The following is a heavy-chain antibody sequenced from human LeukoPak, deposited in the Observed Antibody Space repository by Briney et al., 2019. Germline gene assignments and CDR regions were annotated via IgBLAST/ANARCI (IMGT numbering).Heavy chain of an antibody. CDR2: INHSGST. Sequence: SETLSLTCAVYGGSFSGYYWSWIRQPPGKGLEWIGEINHSGSTNYNPSLKSRVTISVDTSKNQFSLKLSSVTAADTAVYYCARGVVVAATGDAFDIWGQGTMVTVSS. J-gene: IGHJ3*02. V-gene: IGHV4-34*01. CDR1: GGSFSGYY. CDR3: ARGVVVAATGDAFDI. D-gene: IGHD2-15*01.